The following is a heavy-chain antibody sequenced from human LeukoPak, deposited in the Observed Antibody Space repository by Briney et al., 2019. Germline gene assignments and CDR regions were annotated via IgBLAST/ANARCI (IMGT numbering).Heavy chain of an antibody. CDR1: GFTFSNYG. CDR2: VSYAGSNK. J-gene: IGHJ4*02. Sequence: PGRSLRLSCAASGFTFSNYGMHWVRQAPGKGLEWVALVSYAGSNKYYVDSVKGRFTISRDNSKNTLYLQMNSLRAEDTAVYYCAKDRATMTTRIFDSWGQGTLVTVSS. D-gene: IGHD4-17*01. V-gene: IGHV3-30*18. CDR3: AKDRATMTTRIFDS.